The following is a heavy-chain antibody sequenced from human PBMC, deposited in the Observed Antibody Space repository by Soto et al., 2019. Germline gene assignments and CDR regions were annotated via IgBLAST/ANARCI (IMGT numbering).Heavy chain of an antibody. CDR2: IYHGGNT. CDR1: GGSITSSNW. V-gene: IGHV4-4*02. D-gene: IGHD5-18*01. CDR3: ARRPDTAPHCGLDD. Sequence: SDTLSLTCAVSGGSITSSNWWTWVRQPPGKGLEWIWEIYHGGNTNYNPSLKSRFTMSVDKSNNEIALKLSSVTAANTAVYYCARRPDTAPHCGLDDWGQGTLVTVAS. J-gene: IGHJ4*02.